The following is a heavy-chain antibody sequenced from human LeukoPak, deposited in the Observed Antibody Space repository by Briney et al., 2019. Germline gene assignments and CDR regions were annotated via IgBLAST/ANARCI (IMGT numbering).Heavy chain of an antibody. Sequence: PGGSLRLSCAASGFTFSDYYMSWIRQAPGKGLEWVSYISSSGSTIYYADSVKGRFTISRDNAKNSLYLQMNSLRAEDTAVYYCAKDPESLVVVVLDYWGQGTLVTVSS. CDR1: GFTFSDYY. D-gene: IGHD3-22*01. V-gene: IGHV3-11*01. CDR3: AKDPESLVVVVLDY. J-gene: IGHJ4*02. CDR2: ISSSGSTI.